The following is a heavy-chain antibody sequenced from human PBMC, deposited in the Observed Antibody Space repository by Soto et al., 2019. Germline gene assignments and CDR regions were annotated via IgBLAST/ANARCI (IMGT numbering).Heavy chain of an antibody. V-gene: IGHV3-30-3*01. CDR1: GFTFSNIA. CDR3: ATDRALGATLGAIDF. CDR2: ISYDGTYR. J-gene: IGHJ4*02. D-gene: IGHD1-26*01. Sequence: GGSLRLSCAASGFTFSNIAMHWVRQAPGKGLEWVAAISYDGTYRPYADFARGRFTISRDNSQKTLYLQMNSLRPEDTALYYCATDRALGATLGAIDFWGQGTLVTVSS.